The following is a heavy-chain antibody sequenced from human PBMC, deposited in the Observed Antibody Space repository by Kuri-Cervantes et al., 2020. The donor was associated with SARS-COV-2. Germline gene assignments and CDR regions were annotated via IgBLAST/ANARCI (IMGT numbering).Heavy chain of an antibody. Sequence: ASVKVSCKASGYTFTSYYMHWVRQAPGQGLEWMGIINPSGGSTSYAQKFQGRVTMTRDTSTSTVYMELSSLRSEGTAVYYCAREAGYYDMLLTPSYYYYYYGMDVWGQGTTVTVSS. CDR1: GYTFTSYY. J-gene: IGHJ6*02. CDR2: INPSGGST. D-gene: IGHD3-9*01. V-gene: IGHV1-46*01. CDR3: AREAGYYDMLLTPSYYYYYYGMDV.